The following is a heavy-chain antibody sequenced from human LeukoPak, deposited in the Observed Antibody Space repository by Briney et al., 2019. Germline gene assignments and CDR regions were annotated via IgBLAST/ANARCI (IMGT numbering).Heavy chain of an antibody. D-gene: IGHD3-22*01. CDR3: STDKVSDSRDYYYPGFDY. J-gene: IGHJ4*02. CDR2: IKSKTDGGTT. CDR1: GFTFSNAW. V-gene: IGHV3-15*01. Sequence: GGSLRLSCAASGFTFSNAWMSWVRQAPGKGLEWVGRIKSKTDGGTTDYAAPVRGRFTISRDDSKNTLYLQMNSLKTEDTAVYYCSTDKVSDSRDYYYPGFDYWGQGTLVTVSS.